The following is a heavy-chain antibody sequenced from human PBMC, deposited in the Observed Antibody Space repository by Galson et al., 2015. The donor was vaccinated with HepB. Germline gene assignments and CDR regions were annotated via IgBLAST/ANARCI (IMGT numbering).Heavy chain of an antibody. CDR2: IWYDGSNK. CDR1: EFSFSSHG. CDR3: ARGALVRGGNDNFDY. D-gene: IGHD4-23*01. J-gene: IGHJ4*02. V-gene: IGHV3-33*01. Sequence: SLRLSCAASEFSFSSHGMHWVRQAPGKGLEWVAVIWYDGSNKYYADSVKGRFTISRDNSKNTLYLQMNSLRTEDTAVYYCARGALVRGGNDNFDYWGQGTLVTVSS.